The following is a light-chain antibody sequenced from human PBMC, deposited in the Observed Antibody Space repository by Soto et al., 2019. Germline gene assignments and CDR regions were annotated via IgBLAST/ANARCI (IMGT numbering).Light chain of an antibody. CDR1: QDVSSY. V-gene: IGKV3-11*01. Sequence: EIVLTQSPATLSLSPGDRATLSCRASQDVSSYLAWYQQRPGQAPTLIIYDASNRAPGIPARFSGSGSGTDFTLTINSLEPEDFAVYYCQQRSNWLFGQGTRLEIK. J-gene: IGKJ5*01. CDR3: QQRSNWL. CDR2: DAS.